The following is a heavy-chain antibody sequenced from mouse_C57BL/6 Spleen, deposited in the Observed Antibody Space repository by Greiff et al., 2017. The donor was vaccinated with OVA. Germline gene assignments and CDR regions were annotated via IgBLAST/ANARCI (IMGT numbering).Heavy chain of an antibody. V-gene: IGHV1-54*01. D-gene: IGHD5-2*01. Sequence: VQLQQSGAELVRPGTSVKASCKASGYAFTNYLIEWVKQRPGQGLEWIGVINPGSGGTNYNEKFKGKATLTADKSSSTAYMQLSSLTSEDSAVYFCAREYDYDAMDYWGQGTSVTVSS. CDR2: INPGSGGT. CDR3: AREYDYDAMDY. J-gene: IGHJ4*01. CDR1: GYAFTNYL.